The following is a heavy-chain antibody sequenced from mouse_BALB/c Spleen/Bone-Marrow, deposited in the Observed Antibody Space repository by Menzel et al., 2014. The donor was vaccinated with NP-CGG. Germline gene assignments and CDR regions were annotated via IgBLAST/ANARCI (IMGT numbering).Heavy chain of an antibody. Sequence: VKVVESGAELVRPGASVKLSCKALGFTFTDYEMHWVKQTPVHGLEWIGTIHPGSGGTAYNQKFKGKATLTADKSSSTAYMELSSLTSEDSAVYCCTREKVGDFDYWGQGTTLTVSS. CDR3: TREKVGDFDY. J-gene: IGHJ2*01. V-gene: IGHV1-15*01. CDR1: GFTFTDYE. CDR2: IHPGSGGT.